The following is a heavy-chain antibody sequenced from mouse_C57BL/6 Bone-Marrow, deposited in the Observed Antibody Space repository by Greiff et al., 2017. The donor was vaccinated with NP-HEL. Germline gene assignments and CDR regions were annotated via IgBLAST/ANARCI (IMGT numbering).Heavy chain of an antibody. V-gene: IGHV1-50*01. Sequence: QVQLQQSGAELVKPGASVKLSCKASGYTFTSYWMQWVKQRPGQGLEWIGEIDPSDSYTNYNQKFKGKATLTVDTSSSTAYMQLSSLTSEDSAVYYCARSSGYPLDYWGQGTTLTVSS. CDR3: ARSSGYPLDY. D-gene: IGHD3-2*02. J-gene: IGHJ2*01. CDR1: GYTFTSYW. CDR2: IDPSDSYT.